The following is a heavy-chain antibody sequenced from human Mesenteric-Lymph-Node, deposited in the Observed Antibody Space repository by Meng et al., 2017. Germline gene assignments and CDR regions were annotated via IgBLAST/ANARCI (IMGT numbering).Heavy chain of an antibody. CDR3: ARDHSHGDDWYGWWFDP. Sequence: QLQLQESGPGLVKPSQTLSLTCVVSGGSITSGGYSWTWIRQPPGKGLEWVGYVYHSDNTCHNPSLKSRVTISVDRSKKQFSLKVTSVTAADTATYYCARDHSHGDDWYGWWFDPWGQGTLVTVSS. V-gene: IGHV4-30-2*01. CDR2: VYHSDNT. CDR1: GGSITSGGYS. J-gene: IGHJ5*01. D-gene: IGHD3-9*01.